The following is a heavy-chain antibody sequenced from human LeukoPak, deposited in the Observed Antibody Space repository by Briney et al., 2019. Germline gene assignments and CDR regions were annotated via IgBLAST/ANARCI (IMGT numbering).Heavy chain of an antibody. D-gene: IGHD6-13*01. CDR1: GFTFSSYE. CDR2: ISSTGRTI. V-gene: IGHV3-48*03. Sequence: GGSLRLSCAASGFTFSSYEMNWVRQAPGKGLEWVSYISSTGRTIYCADSVKGRFTISRDNAKNSLYLQMNSLRAEDTAVYYCARSLGQQLVPGYYGMDVWGQGTTVTVSS. CDR3: ARSLGQQLVPGYYGMDV. J-gene: IGHJ6*02.